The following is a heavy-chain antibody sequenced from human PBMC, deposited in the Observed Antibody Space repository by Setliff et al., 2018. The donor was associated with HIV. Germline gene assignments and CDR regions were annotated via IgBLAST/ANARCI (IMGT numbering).Heavy chain of an antibody. CDR1: GGSISGYY. J-gene: IGHJ4*02. Sequence: KTSETLSLTCTVSGGSISGYYWSWIRQPPGKGLEWIGYIYYIGNTNYNPSLKGRVTLSVDTSKNQLSLKLSSVTAADTAVYYCARGRSRYYYDGSGYYVDYWGQGTLVTVS. D-gene: IGHD3-22*01. V-gene: IGHV4-59*01. CDR2: IYYIGNT. CDR3: ARGRSRYYYDGSGYYVDY.